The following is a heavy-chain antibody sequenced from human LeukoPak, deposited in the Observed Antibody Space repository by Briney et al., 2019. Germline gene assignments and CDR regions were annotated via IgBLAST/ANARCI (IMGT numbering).Heavy chain of an antibody. J-gene: IGHJ6*03. CDR3: ARRRSIYNYYYYYYMDV. CDR2: INHSGST. V-gene: IGHV4-34*01. CDR1: GGSFSGYY. D-gene: IGHD2-2*01. Sequence: SETLSLTCAVYGGSFSGYYWSWIRQPPGKGLEWIGGINHSGSTNYNPSLKSRVTISVDTSKNQFSLKLSSVTAADTAVYYCARRRSIYNYYYYYYMDVWGKGTTVTVSS.